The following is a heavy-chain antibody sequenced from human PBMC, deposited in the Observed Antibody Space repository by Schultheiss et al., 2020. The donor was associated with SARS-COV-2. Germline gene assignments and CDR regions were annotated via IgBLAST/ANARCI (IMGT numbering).Heavy chain of an antibody. CDR1: GGSFSGYY. D-gene: IGHD4-17*01. V-gene: IGHV4-59*10. CDR2: IYTSGST. CDR3: ARRSTVTNKWCPKCTNYYYYGMDV. J-gene: IGHJ6*02. Sequence: SQTLSLTCAVYGGSFSGYYWSWIRQPPGKGLEWIGRIYTSGSTNYNPSLKSRVTISVDTSKNQFSLKLSSVTAADTAVYYCARRSTVTNKWCPKCTNYYYYGMDVWGQGTTVTVSS.